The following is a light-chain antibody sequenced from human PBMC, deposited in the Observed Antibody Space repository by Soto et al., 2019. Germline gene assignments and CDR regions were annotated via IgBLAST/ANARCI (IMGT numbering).Light chain of an antibody. Sequence: SPATLSLSPGERATLSCRASQSVSGYLAWYQQKPGQAPRLLIYGTSNRATGIPARFSGSGSGTDFTLTISSLEPEDFAVYYCQLRSKYPVSFAEEPRVEIK. V-gene: IGKV3-11*01. CDR2: GTS. CDR3: QLRSKYPVS. CDR1: QSVSGY. J-gene: IGKJ5*01.